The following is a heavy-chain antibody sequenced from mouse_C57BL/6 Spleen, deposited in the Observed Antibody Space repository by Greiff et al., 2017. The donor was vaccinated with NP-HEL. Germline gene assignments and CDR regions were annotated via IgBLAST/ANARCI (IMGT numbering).Heavy chain of an antibody. J-gene: IGHJ1*03. D-gene: IGHD1-1*01. V-gene: IGHV3-6*01. CDR1: GYSITSGYY. Sequence: EVKLLESGPGLVKPSQSLSLTCSVTGYSITSGYYWNWIRQFPGNKLEWMGYISYDGSNNYNPSLKNRISITRDTSKNQFFLKLNSVTTEDTATYYCARRGGSSYVPVWGTGTTVTVSS. CDR2: ISYDGSN. CDR3: ARRGGSSYVPV.